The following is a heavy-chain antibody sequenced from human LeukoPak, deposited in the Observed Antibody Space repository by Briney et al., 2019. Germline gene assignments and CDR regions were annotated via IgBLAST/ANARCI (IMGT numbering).Heavy chain of an antibody. Sequence: ASVKVSCKASGYTFTSYGISWVRQAPGQGLEWMGWISAHNSNTDYAQKVQGRVTMTTDTSTSTGYMELRSLRPDDTAVYYCARDVKDYYGSGSYYTWDYWGQGTLVTVSS. J-gene: IGHJ4*02. CDR3: ARDVKDYYGSGSYYTWDY. D-gene: IGHD3-10*01. CDR2: ISAHNSNT. CDR1: GYTFTSYG. V-gene: IGHV1-18*01.